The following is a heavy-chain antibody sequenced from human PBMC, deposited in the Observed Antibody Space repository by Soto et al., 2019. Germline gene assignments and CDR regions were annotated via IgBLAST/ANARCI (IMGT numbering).Heavy chain of an antibody. D-gene: IGHD6-6*01. CDR3: AKSTSTSSLVYFDN. J-gene: IGHJ4*02. Sequence: QVLLVQSGAEVKKPGASVNVSCKASGYTFNSFCIHWVRQAPGLGLEWMGVINPSAGTTTYAQKFQGRVIMTRDTSTSTLSLELSRLTLDDTAVYYCAKSTSTSSLVYFDNWGQGTLVTVSS. CDR1: GYTFNSFC. CDR2: INPSAGTT. V-gene: IGHV1-46*02.